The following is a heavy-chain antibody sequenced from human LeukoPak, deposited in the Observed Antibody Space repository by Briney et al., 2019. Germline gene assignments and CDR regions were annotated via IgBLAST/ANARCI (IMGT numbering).Heavy chain of an antibody. CDR1: GYSISTGYY. D-gene: IGHD6-13*01. V-gene: IGHV4-38-2*02. Sequence: SETLSLTCIVSGYSISTGYYWGWIRQPPGKGLEWIGNIHHSGSTYYNPSLKSRVTISVDTSKNQLSLKLSSVTAADTAVYYCARVAAGIGFFQHWGQGTLVTVSS. CDR3: ARVAAGIGFFQH. CDR2: IHHSGST. J-gene: IGHJ1*01.